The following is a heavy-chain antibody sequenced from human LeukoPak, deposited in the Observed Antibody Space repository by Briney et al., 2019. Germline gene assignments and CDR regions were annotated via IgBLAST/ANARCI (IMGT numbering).Heavy chain of an antibody. Sequence: GGSLRLSCAASAFTFSGYGMHWVRQGPGKGLEWVAVISYDGSRKYYADSVKGRFTISRDNAKNSLYLQMNSLRAEDTAVYYCAELGITMIGGVWGKGTTVTISS. D-gene: IGHD3-10*02. CDR2: ISYDGSRK. V-gene: IGHV3-30*18. CDR3: AELGITMIGGV. J-gene: IGHJ6*04. CDR1: AFTFSGYG.